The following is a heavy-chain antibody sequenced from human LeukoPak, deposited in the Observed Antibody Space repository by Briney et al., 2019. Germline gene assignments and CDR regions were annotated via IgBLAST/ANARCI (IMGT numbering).Heavy chain of an antibody. D-gene: IGHD6-13*01. J-gene: IGHJ3*02. Sequence: SETLSLTCTVSGGSISSYYWSWIRQPPGKGLEWIGYIYYSGSTNYNPSLTSRVTISVDTSKNQFSLKLSSVTAADTAVYYCARGTGYSSSWVPRGAFDIWGQGTMVTVSS. CDR2: IYYSGST. CDR3: ARGTGYSSSWVPRGAFDI. CDR1: GGSISSYY. V-gene: IGHV4-59*01.